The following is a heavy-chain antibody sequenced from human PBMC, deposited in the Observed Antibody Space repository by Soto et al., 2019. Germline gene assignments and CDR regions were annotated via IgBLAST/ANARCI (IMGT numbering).Heavy chain of an antibody. CDR2: IYSGGST. CDR1: GFTVSSNY. D-gene: IGHD1-26*01. J-gene: IGHJ4*02. CDR3: VRDHSRSYASDY. Sequence: GGSLRLSCAASGFTVSSNYMSWVRQAPGKGLEWVSVIYSGGSTYYADSVKGRFTISRDNSKNTLYLQMNSLRAEDTAVYYCVRDHSRSYASDYWGQAILVTVS. V-gene: IGHV3-66*01.